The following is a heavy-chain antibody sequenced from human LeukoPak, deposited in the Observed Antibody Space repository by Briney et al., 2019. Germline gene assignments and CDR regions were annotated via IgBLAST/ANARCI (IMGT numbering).Heavy chain of an antibody. CDR3: SRLQPTPFGGFEY. D-gene: IGHD3-16*01. J-gene: IGHJ4*02. V-gene: IGHV4-31*03. CDR1: GGSISSGGYY. Sequence: SETLSLTCTVSGGSISSGGYYWSWIRQHPGKGLEWIGYIYYSGSTYYNPSLKSRVTISVDTSKNQFSLKLSSVTAADTAVYYCSRLQPTPFGGFEYWGQGTLVTVSS. CDR2: IYYSGST.